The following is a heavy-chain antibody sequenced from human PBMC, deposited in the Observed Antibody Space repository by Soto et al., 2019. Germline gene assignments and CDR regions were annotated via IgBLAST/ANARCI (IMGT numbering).Heavy chain of an antibody. CDR3: AGAGDYGDFGEYYYYYGMDV. CDR1: GFTFSSYA. CDR2: ISGSGGST. V-gene: IGHV3-23*01. J-gene: IGHJ6*02. D-gene: IGHD4-17*01. Sequence: GGSLRLSCAASGFTFSSYAMSWVRQAPGKGLEWVSAISGSGGSTYYADSVKGRFTISRDNSKNTLYLQMNSLRAEDTAVYYCAGAGDYGDFGEYYYYYGMDVWGQGTTVTVSS.